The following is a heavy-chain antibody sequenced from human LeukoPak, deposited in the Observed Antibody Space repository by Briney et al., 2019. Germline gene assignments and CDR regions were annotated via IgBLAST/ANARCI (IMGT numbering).Heavy chain of an antibody. CDR2: ISFDGSNK. J-gene: IGHJ4*02. CDR3: AKGSTNYYDGSGTVDY. D-gene: IGHD3-22*01. CDR1: GFTFSSYG. V-gene: IGHV3-30*18. Sequence: GGSLRLSCAASGFTFSSYGMHCVRQAPGRGLEWVAVISFDGSNKYYADSVKGRFTISRDNSKKTLYLQMNSLRAEDTAVYYCAKGSTNYYDGSGTVDYWGQGTLVTVSS.